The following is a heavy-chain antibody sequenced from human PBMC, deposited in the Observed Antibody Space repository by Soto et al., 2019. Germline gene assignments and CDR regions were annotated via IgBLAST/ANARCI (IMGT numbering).Heavy chain of an antibody. CDR2: IYDAGTT. V-gene: IGHV4-39*01. CDR3: ARRGSGHTFDY. Sequence: QVQLQESGPGLVKPSETLSLTCAVSGASVSRIGFHWGWIRQPPGQGLEWIGSIYDAGTTFYNPSLKSRVTISADMSKNHFSLRLTSVTAADTAVYYCARRGSGHTFDYWGQGTLVTVSS. D-gene: IGHD3-10*01. CDR1: GASVSRIGFH. J-gene: IGHJ4*02.